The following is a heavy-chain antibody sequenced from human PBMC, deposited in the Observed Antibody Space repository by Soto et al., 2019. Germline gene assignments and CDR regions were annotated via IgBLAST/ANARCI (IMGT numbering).Heavy chain of an antibody. V-gene: IGHV3-49*03. D-gene: IGHD1-20*01. CDR1: GFTFGDCA. CDR3: TRDCNCKHVPAIFNWFAP. Sequence: EVQLVESGGGLVQPGRSLRLSCTASGFTFGDCAVSWFRQAPERGLEWVGFIKRKTFGGTTEYAASVKGRFTIASDDSTSSAYVEMNSLKTEHPDVYSCTRDCNCKHVPAIFNWFAPWGQVNLVTVSS. CDR2: IKRKTFGGTT. J-gene: IGHJ5*02.